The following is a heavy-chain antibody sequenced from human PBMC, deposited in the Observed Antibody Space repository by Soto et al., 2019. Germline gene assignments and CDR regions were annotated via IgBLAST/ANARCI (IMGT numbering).Heavy chain of an antibody. CDR3: ARDQGNNNVASAL. Sequence: SVKVSCKASGGTFTTYSLSWLRQAPGQGPEWMGGIFPTFGAVKYTQKFQGRLTITADGSSTTAYMELSDLRSEDTAIYYRARDQGNNNVASALWGQGTLVTVSS. D-gene: IGHD2-21*01. J-gene: IGHJ4*03. CDR2: IFPTFGAV. V-gene: IGHV1-69*13. CDR1: GGTFTTYS.